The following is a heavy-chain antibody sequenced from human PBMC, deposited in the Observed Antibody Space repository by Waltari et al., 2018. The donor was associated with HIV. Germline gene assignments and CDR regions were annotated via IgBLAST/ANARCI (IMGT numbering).Heavy chain of an antibody. Sequence: EVQLVESGGGLVQPGGSLRLSCAASGFTFSSYSMNWVRQAPGKGLEWVSYISSSSSTIYYAESVKGRFTISRDNAKNSLYLQMNSLGAEDTAVYYCAQIGRGDTAMVGAFDIWGQGTMVTVSS. J-gene: IGHJ3*02. D-gene: IGHD5-18*01. V-gene: IGHV3-48*04. CDR3: AQIGRGDTAMVGAFDI. CDR1: GFTFSSYS. CDR2: ISSSSSTI.